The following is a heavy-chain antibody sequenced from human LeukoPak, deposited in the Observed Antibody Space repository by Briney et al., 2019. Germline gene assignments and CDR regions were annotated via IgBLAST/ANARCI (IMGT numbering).Heavy chain of an antibody. V-gene: IGHV3-23*01. CDR3: TAIGYDFWSGYHFDY. J-gene: IGHJ4*02. D-gene: IGHD3-3*01. CDR2: ISGSGGST. Sequence: GGSLRLSCAASGFTFSIYDMSWVRQAPGKGLEWVSGISGSGGSTYYADSVKGRFTISRDNSKNTLYLQMNSLKTEDTAVYYCTAIGYDFWSGYHFDYWGQGTLVTVSS. CDR1: GFTFSIYD.